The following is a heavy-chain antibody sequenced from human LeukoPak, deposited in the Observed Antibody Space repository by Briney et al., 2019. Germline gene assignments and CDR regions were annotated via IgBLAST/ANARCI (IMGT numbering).Heavy chain of an antibody. CDR2: ISGNGGVI. CDR1: GFTFSDNY. CDR3: ARDPRTVRI. Sequence: GGSLRLPCAASGFTFSDNYMTWVRQAPGKGLEWLSYISGNGGVIQYADSVKGRFTISRDNAKNLLYLQMDSLRVEDTAIYYCARDPRTVRIWGQGTLVTVSS. D-gene: IGHD1-1*01. V-gene: IGHV3-11*04. J-gene: IGHJ4*02.